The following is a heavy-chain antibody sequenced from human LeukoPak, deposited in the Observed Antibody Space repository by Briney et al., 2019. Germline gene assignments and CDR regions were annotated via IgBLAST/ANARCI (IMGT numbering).Heavy chain of an antibody. CDR2: MNPNSGNT. Sequence: GASVKVSCKASGYTFTSYDINWVRQATGQGLEWMGWMNPNSGNTGYAQKFQGRVTMTRNTSTSTAYMELSSLRSEDTAVYYCARAVSGWYNWFVPWGQGTLVTVSS. V-gene: IGHV1-8*01. J-gene: IGHJ5*02. CDR1: GYTFTSYD. D-gene: IGHD6-19*01. CDR3: ARAVSGWYNWFVP.